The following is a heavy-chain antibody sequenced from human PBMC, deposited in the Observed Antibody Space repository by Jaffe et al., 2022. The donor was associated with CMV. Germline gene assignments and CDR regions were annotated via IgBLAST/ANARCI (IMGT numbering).Heavy chain of an antibody. Sequence: QVQLVQSGAEVKKPGASVKVSCKASGYNFNIYAIHWVRQAPGQRLEYMGWINGGNGKTEYSEKFQGRVTFTRDTSATTAYMELSSLRSEDTAVYYCTREATVRFDPWGQGTLVTVSS. CDR3: TREATVRFDP. CDR1: GYNFNIYA. V-gene: IGHV1-3*01. CDR2: INGGNGKT. J-gene: IGHJ5*02. D-gene: IGHD2-21*02.